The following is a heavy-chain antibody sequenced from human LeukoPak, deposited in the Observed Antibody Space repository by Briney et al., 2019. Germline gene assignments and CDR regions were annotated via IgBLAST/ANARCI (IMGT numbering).Heavy chain of an antibody. CDR3: ASYSSGWYGENAFDI. D-gene: IGHD6-19*01. CDR1: GFTFGDYA. J-gene: IGHJ3*02. V-gene: IGHV3-49*04. Sequence: GGSLRLSCTASGFTFGDYALSWVRQAPGKGPEWVGFIRSKANGGTTEYAASVKGRFTFSRDDSKSIAYLQMNSLRAEDTAVYYCASYSSGWYGENAFDIWGQGTMVTVSS. CDR2: IRSKANGGTT.